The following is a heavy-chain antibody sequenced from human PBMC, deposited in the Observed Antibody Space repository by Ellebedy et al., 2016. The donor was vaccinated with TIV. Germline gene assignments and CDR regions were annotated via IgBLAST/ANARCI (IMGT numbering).Heavy chain of an antibody. CDR1: GYTFTSYD. CDR3: ARLTGDYWYFDL. CDR2: MNPNSGNT. J-gene: IGHJ2*01. D-gene: IGHD3-9*01. V-gene: IGHV1-8*01. Sequence: AASVKVSCKASGYTFTSYDINWARQATGQGLEWMGWMNPNSGNTGYAQKFQGRVTMTRNTSISTAYMELSSLRSEDTAVYYCARLTGDYWYFDLWGRGTLVTVSS.